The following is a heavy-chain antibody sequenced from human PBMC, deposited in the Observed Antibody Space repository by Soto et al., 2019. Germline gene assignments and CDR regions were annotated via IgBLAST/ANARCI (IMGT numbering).Heavy chain of an antibody. D-gene: IGHD1-26*01. CDR2: LNPNSGNT. Sequence: ASVKVSCKASGYTFTSYDMNWVRQSTGQGLEWMGWLNPNSGNTGYAQQFQGRVTMTRNTSISTAYMELRSRRAEDTAVYYCARDRGSYYALRAVDIWGQGTMVTVS. CDR3: ARDRGSYYALRAVDI. J-gene: IGHJ3*02. CDR1: GYTFTSYD. V-gene: IGHV1-8*01.